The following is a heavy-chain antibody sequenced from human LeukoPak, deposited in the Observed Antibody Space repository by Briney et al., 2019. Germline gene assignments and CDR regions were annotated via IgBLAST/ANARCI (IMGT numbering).Heavy chain of an antibody. V-gene: IGHV3-23*01. CDR1: GFTFSSYA. J-gene: IGHJ4*02. D-gene: IGHD2-2*02. CDR3: AKDPKYCSSTSCYI. Sequence: GGSLRLSCAASGFTFSSYAMSWVRQAPGKGLEWVSAISGGGGSTYYADSVKGRFTISRDNSKNTLYLQMNSLRAEDTAVYYCAKDPKYCSSTSCYIWGQGTLVTVSS. CDR2: ISGGGGST.